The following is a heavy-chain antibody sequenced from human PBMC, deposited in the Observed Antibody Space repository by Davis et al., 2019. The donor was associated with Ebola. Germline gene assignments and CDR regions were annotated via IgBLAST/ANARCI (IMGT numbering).Heavy chain of an antibody. Sequence: GESLKISCAASGFTFSTYSMSWVRQAPGKGLEWVSSISSDSDYIYYADSVKGRFTISRDNSKNTLYLQMNSLRAEDTAVYYCAKGKDRDYWGQGTLVTVSS. CDR1: GFTFSTYS. CDR2: ISSDSDYI. CDR3: AKGKDRDY. J-gene: IGHJ4*02. V-gene: IGHV3-21*01.